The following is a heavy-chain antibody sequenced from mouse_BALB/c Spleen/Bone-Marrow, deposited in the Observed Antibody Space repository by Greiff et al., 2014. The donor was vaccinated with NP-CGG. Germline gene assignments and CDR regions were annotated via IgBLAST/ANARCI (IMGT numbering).Heavy chain of an antibody. D-gene: IGHD1-1*01. J-gene: IGHJ2*01. CDR2: ISSGGGST. V-gene: IGHV5-12-1*01. Sequence: VQLKESGGDSVRPGGSLKLSCSASGFAFSSYDMSWVRQTPEKRLEWVAYISSGGGSTYYPDTVKGRFTISRDNAKNTLYLQMSSLKSEDTAMYYCARHRYGFDYWGQGTTLTVSS. CDR3: ARHRYGFDY. CDR1: GFAFSSYD.